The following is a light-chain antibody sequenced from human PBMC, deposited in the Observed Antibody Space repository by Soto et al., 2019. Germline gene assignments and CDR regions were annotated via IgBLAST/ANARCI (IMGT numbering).Light chain of an antibody. Sequence: DTVWTQSPGPQSVSPGERATHSCRASKSVISSYLAWYHQRPGQAPRLLIYGASSRASGIPDRFSGSGSGTDFTLTISRLEPEDFAVYYCHQRQSWPRTFGQGTKVDIK. CDR2: GAS. J-gene: IGKJ1*01. CDR1: KSVISSY. CDR3: HQRQSWPRT. V-gene: IGKV3-20*01.